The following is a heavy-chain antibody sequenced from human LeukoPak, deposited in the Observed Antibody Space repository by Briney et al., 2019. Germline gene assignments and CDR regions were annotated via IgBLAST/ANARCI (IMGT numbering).Heavy chain of an antibody. D-gene: IGHD6-6*01. Sequence: GGSLRLSCAVSRFTFSSYTMHWVRQAPGKGLEWVAIISYDGSNKYYADSVKGRFTISRDNSKNILYLQMNSLRAEDTAVYYCARGISRYSSSSVFLFDQWGQGTLVTVSS. CDR3: ARGISRYSSSSVFLFDQ. V-gene: IGHV3-30-3*01. CDR2: ISYDGSNK. J-gene: IGHJ4*02. CDR1: RFTFSSYT.